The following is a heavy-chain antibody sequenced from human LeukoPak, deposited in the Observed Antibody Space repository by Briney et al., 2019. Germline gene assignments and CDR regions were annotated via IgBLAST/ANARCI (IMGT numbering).Heavy chain of an antibody. CDR1: GYTFVDYY. V-gene: IGHV1-2*02. CDR3: ARDHRRGSTGYDMPAY. D-gene: IGHD5-12*01. Sequence: GASVKVSCKASGYTFVDYYLYWVRQAPGQGLEWMGWLNPRSGATNYAQKFQARVTMTRDTSINTAYMELSRLRSDDTAVYYCARDHRRGSTGYDMPAYWGQGTLVTVSS. J-gene: IGHJ4*02. CDR2: LNPRSGAT.